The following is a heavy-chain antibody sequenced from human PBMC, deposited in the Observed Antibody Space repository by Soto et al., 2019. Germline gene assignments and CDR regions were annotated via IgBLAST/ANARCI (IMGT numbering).Heavy chain of an antibody. V-gene: IGHV3-21*01. CDR3: ARDLAGPFDY. D-gene: IGHD6-19*01. CDR1: GFTFRSYS. J-gene: IGHJ4*02. Sequence: EVQLVESGGGLVTPGGSLRLSCAASGFTFRSYSMNWARQAPGKGLEWVSSISSSSSYIYYADSVKGRFTLSRDNAKNPLYLQMNSLSAEDTAVYYRARDLAGPFDYCCQGTLVTGS. CDR2: ISSSSSYI.